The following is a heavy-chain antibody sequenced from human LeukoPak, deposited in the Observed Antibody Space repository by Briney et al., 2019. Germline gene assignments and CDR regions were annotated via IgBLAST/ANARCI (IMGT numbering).Heavy chain of an antibody. CDR1: GITVSSHY. V-gene: IGHV3-66*01. J-gene: IGHJ6*01. CDR3: ARTYGDYDYYYGMDV. CDR2: IDSGGST. Sequence: GSLRLSCAASGITVSSHYMTWVRQAPGKGLEWVSVIDSGGSTNSADSVKGRFSVSRDNSKNTLYLQMNSLRVEGTAVYYCARTYGDYDYYYGMDVWGQGTTVTVSS. D-gene: IGHD4-17*01.